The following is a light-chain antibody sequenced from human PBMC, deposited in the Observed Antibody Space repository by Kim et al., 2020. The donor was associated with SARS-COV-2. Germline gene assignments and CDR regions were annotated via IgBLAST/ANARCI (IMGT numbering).Light chain of an antibody. Sequence: SPGERATLACRASQIVSKRFLAWYQQKPGQAPRLLIHDTSTRATGIPDRFSGSGSGTDFTLTISRVQPEDFAVYYCQQYATSPRYTFGQGTKLEI. V-gene: IGKV3-20*01. CDR1: QIVSKRF. CDR2: DTS. J-gene: IGKJ2*01. CDR3: QQYATSPRYT.